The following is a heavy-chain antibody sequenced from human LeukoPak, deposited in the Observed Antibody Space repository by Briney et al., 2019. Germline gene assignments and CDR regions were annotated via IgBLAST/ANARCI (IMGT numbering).Heavy chain of an antibody. D-gene: IGHD6-19*01. V-gene: IGHV3-23*01. CDR2: ISGSGDRT. CDR1: GFTFSNYA. CDR3: AKDRIPVAGRQDIWDH. J-gene: IGHJ4*02. Sequence: PGGSLRLSCVGAGFTFSNYAMTWVRQAPGKELGWVSGISGSGDRTYYADSVKGRFTISRDNSKNTLYLQMNSLTDDDSAVYYCAKDRIPVAGRQDIWDHWGQGTLVTVSS.